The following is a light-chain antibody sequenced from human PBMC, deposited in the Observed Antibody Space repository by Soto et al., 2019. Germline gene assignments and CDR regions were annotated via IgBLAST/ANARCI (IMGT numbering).Light chain of an antibody. J-gene: IGLJ2*01. CDR1: SSYVGDYDY. CDR3: SSYAGGNNLL. Sequence: LTQPPSASGSPGQSVTISCTGTSSYVGDYDYVSWYQQHPGKVPKLIIYEVTKRPSGVPDRFSGSKSGNTASLTVSGLQAEDEADYYCSSYAGGNNLLFGGGTKVTVL. V-gene: IGLV2-8*01. CDR2: EVT.